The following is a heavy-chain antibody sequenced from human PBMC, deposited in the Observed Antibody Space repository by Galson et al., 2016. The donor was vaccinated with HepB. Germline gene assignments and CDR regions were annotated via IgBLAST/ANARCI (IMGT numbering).Heavy chain of an antibody. J-gene: IGHJ4*02. CDR2: IYASGNS. D-gene: IGHD6-13*01. Sequence: SLRLSCAASGFTFSGHSMSWVRQAPGKGLEWVSVIYASGNSHYGDSVKGQFSIFRDISKNTLYLQMNSLSVEDTAVYFCARIVPASAGTGYPDYWGQGTLVTVSS. V-gene: IGHV3-53*01. CDR1: GFTFSGHS. CDR3: ARIVPASAGTGYPDY.